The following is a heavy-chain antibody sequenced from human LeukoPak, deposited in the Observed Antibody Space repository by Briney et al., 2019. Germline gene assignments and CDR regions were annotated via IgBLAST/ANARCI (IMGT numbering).Heavy chain of an antibody. V-gene: IGHV3-21*01. CDR2: ISSSSSYI. D-gene: IGHD6-19*01. J-gene: IGHJ4*02. CDR1: GFTFSSYS. CDR3: AREDSSGWYALDY. Sequence: GGSLRPSCAASGFTFSSYSMNWVRQAPGKGLEWVSSISSSSSYICYADSVKGRFTISRDNAKNSLYLQMNSLRAEDTAVYYCAREDSSGWYALDYWGQGTLVNVSS.